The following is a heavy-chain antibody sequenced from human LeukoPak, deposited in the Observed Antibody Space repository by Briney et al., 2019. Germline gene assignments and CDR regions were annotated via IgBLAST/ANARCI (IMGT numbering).Heavy chain of an antibody. CDR2: MNSSSGNT. CDR3: AAHTYCYSSGIFGQ. V-gene: IGHV1-8*01. CDR1: GYSFTSYD. J-gene: IGHJ4*02. Sequence: APVRLCCSPSGYSFTSYDINWGRQAARQRPGGRGWMNSSSGNTGYAPRFQGRVTMSRDTSTSTAYLELSSLTSDDTAVYYCAAHTYCYSSGIFGQWGEGALVTVSS. D-gene: IGHD2-21*01.